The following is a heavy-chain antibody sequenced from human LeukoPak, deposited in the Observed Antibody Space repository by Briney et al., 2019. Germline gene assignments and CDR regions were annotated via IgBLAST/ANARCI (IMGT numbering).Heavy chain of an antibody. J-gene: IGHJ5*02. Sequence: AGGSLRLSCAASGFTFSSYAMSWVRQAPGKGLEWVSTISGSGGSTYYADSVKGRFTISRDNSKNTLYLQMNSLRAEDTAVYYCAKDKIDDFWSGETGGFDPWGQGTLVTVSS. CDR1: GFTFSSYA. V-gene: IGHV3-23*01. D-gene: IGHD3-3*01. CDR3: AKDKIDDFWSGETGGFDP. CDR2: ISGSGGST.